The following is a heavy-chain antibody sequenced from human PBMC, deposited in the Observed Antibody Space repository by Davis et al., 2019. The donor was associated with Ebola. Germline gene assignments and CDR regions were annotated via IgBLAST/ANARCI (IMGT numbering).Heavy chain of an antibody. J-gene: IGHJ2*01. CDR1: GYTFATYW. D-gene: IGHD6-19*01. V-gene: IGHV5-51*01. CDR3: ARRVAMAHWYFDL. Sequence: GESLKISCKGSGYTFATYWIGWVRQMPGKGLEWMGIIYPGDSDTRYSPSFQGQVTISADKSISTAYLQWSSLKASDTAMYYCARRVAMAHWYFDLWGRGTLVTVSS. CDR2: IYPGDSDT.